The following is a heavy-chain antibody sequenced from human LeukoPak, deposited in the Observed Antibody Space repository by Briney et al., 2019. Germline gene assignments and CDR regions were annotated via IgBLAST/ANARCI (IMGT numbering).Heavy chain of an antibody. J-gene: IGHJ4*02. Sequence: GASVKVSCKASGGTFSSYAISWVRQAPGQGLEWMGRIIPLLGIANYAQKFQGRVTITADKSTSTAYMELSSLRSEDTAVYYCARVTCSGGSCYGPIDYWGQGTLVTVSS. CDR3: ARVTCSGGSCYGPIDY. V-gene: IGHV1-69*04. D-gene: IGHD2-15*01. CDR1: GGTFSSYA. CDR2: IIPLLGIA.